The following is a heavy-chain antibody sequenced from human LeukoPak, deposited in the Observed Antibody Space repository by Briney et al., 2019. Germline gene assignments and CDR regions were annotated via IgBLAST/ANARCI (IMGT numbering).Heavy chain of an antibody. D-gene: IGHD5-18*01. J-gene: IGHJ4*02. CDR1: EYSFTNYW. CDR3: ARRHRRGAYSYGVDY. Sequence: GESLKISCKGSEYSFTNYWIAWVRQIPGKGLEWMGIIYPGYSDTRYSPSCQGQVTISADKSISTAYLQWNSLKASGTAMYYCARRHRRGAYSYGVDYWGQGTLVTVSS. V-gene: IGHV5-51*01. CDR2: IYPGYSDT.